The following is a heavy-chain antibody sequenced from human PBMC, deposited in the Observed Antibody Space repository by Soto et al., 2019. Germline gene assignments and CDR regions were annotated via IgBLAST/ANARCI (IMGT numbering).Heavy chain of an antibody. CDR1: GFSFRNSA. CDR3: ARDVYPNSNPSRCDP. Sequence: PGGSLRLSCAASGFSFRNSAMHWVRQAPGKGLEWVAMISFDGTNKYYADSVRGRFTISRDNPKNTLYLQMNSLRPEDTSVYFCARDVYPNSNPSRCDPWGQGTLVTVSS. D-gene: IGHD3-22*01. J-gene: IGHJ5*02. CDR2: ISFDGTNK. V-gene: IGHV3-30*14.